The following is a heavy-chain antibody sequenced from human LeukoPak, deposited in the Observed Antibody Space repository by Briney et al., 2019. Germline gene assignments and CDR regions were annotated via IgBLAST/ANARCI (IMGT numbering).Heavy chain of an antibody. D-gene: IGHD2-2*02. V-gene: IGHV1-2*02. Sequence: ASVKVSCKASGYTFTSYDINWVRQATGQGLEWMGWINPNSGGTNYAQKFQGRVTMTRDTSISTAYMELSRLRSDDTAVYYCARGACSSTSCYIFDYWGQGTLVTVSS. J-gene: IGHJ4*02. CDR1: GYTFTSYD. CDR2: INPNSGGT. CDR3: ARGACSSTSCYIFDY.